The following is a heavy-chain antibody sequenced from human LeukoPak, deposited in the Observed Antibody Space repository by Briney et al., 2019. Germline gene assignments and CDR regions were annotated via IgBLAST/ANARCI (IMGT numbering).Heavy chain of an antibody. CDR3: ARMSYDSKPV. V-gene: IGHV6-1*01. Sequence: SQTFSLTCAISGDRVSSNSAAWNWFRQSPSSGLEWLGRTYYRSKWYNNYAVSVESRITVSPDSSKNQFSLHLNSVTPEDTAVYYCARMSYDSKPVWGRGTLVTVSS. J-gene: IGHJ4*02. D-gene: IGHD2-8*01. CDR1: GDRVSSNSAA. CDR2: TYYRSKWYN.